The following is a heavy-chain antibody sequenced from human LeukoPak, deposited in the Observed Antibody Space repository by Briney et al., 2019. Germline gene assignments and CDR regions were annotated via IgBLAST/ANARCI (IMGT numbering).Heavy chain of an antibody. V-gene: IGHV4-39*01. CDR3: ARHRDYYDT. CDR2: IYYTGST. D-gene: IGHD3-22*01. J-gene: IGHJ4*01. CDR1: GGSISSSSYY. Sequence: SETLSLTCTVSGGSISSSSYYWGWIRQPPGKGLEWIGTIYYTGSTYYNPSLKSRVTISIDTSKNQFSLRLSSVTAADTAVYFCARHRDYYDTWGHGTLVTVSS.